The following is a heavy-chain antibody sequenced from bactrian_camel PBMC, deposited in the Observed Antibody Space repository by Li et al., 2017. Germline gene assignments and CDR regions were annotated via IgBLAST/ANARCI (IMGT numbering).Heavy chain of an antibody. Sequence: QLVESGGGSVQAGGSLSVSCTDSRRTYSTYCMAWLRQAPGKEREGVAAIDSRGGTAYADSATGRFTISQDNAKNTLYLQMNSLKPEDTAMYYCAADIAPKNIGSWYGDYTYWGQGTQVTVS. V-gene: IGHV3S57*01. D-gene: IGHD6*01. CDR3: AADIAPKNIGSWYGDYTY. CDR2: IDSRGGT. J-gene: IGHJ4*01. CDR1: RRTYSTYC.